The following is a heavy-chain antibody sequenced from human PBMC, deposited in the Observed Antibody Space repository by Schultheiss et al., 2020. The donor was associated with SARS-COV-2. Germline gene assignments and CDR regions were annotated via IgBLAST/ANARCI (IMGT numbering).Heavy chain of an antibody. J-gene: IGHJ4*02. Sequence: SETLSLTCTVSGDSISSYYWSWIRQPPGKGLEWIGEINHSGSTNYNPSLKSRVTISVDTSKNQFSLKLSSVTAADTAVYYCARDTLGRAAALYWGQGTLVTVSS. V-gene: IGHV4-34*01. CDR1: GDSISSYY. CDR2: INHSGST. CDR3: ARDTLGRAAALY. D-gene: IGHD6-13*01.